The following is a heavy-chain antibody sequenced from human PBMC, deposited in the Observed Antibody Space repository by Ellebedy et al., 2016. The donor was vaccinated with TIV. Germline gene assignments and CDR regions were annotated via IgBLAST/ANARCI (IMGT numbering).Heavy chain of an antibody. J-gene: IGHJ4*02. V-gene: IGHV4-61*05. CDR2: TYYDGST. CDR3: ARSDLLWFGELSQFDY. Sequence: MPSETLSLTCTVSGGSISNRSYFWGWIRQPPGKGLEWIGYTYYDGSTNYNPSLKSRVTISVDTSKNQFSLKLSSVTAADTAVYYCARSDLLWFGELSQFDYWGRGTLVTVSS. CDR1: GGSISNRSYF. D-gene: IGHD3-10*01.